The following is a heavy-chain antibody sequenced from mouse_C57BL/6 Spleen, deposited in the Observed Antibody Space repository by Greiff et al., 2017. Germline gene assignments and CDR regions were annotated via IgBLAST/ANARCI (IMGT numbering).Heavy chain of an antibody. CDR1: GYTFTSYW. CDR3: ARGYDGNYECYFDY. CDR2: IYPGSGST. Sequence: QVQLQQPGAELVKPGASVKMSCKASGYTFTSYWITWVKQRPGQGLEWIGDIYPGSGSTNYNEKFKSKATLTVDTSSSTAYMQRSRLTSEDAAVYYGARGYDGNYECYFDYWGQGTTLTVSS. D-gene: IGHD2-1*01. J-gene: IGHJ2*01. V-gene: IGHV1-55*01.